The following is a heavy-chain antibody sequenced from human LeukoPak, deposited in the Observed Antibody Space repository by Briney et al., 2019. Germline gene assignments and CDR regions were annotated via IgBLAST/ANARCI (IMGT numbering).Heavy chain of an antibody. V-gene: IGHV4-59*08. Sequence: SETLSLTCTVSGGSISSYYWSWIRQPPGKGLEWNGYIYYSGSTNYNPSLKSRVTISVDTSKNQFSLKLSSVTAADTAVYYCARRHHNWDYWGQGALVTVSS. CDR2: IYYSGST. CDR1: GGSISSYY. CDR3: ARRHHNWDY. D-gene: IGHD5-24*01. J-gene: IGHJ4*02.